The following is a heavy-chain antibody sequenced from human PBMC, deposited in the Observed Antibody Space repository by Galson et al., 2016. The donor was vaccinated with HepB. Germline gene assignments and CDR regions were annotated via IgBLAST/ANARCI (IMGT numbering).Heavy chain of an antibody. CDR2: INAGDGYT. CDR3: ARLYSGGWLIRGGLFDY. J-gene: IGHJ4*02. Sequence: SVKVSCKASGYTFINYRIHWVRQAPGQSLEWMGWINAGDGYTKYSQKFPDRVTIYTDTSASTAYMDLSSLRSEDTAVYYCARLYSGGWLIRGGLFDYWGQGTLVTVSS. D-gene: IGHD6-19*01. V-gene: IGHV1-3*01. CDR1: GYTFINYR.